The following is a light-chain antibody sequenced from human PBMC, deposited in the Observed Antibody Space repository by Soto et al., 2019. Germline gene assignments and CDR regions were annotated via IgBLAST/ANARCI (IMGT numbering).Light chain of an antibody. CDR2: ATS. Sequence: EIVVTQSPATLSVSPGERATLSCRASQSVGNNFAWYQQKTVQAPRLLIFATSTRATCVPARFSGSGSGTECTHTISSLQSEDFAVYYCQQYGDWPLTFGGGAKVEIE. J-gene: IGKJ4*01. CDR1: QSVGNN. CDR3: QQYGDWPLT. V-gene: IGKV3-15*01.